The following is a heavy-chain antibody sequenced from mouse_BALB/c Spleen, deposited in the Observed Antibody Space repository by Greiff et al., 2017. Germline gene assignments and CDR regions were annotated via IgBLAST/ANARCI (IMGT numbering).Heavy chain of an antibody. D-gene: IGHD1-1*01. Sequence: EVKVVESGGGLVQPGGSLKLSCAASGFTFSSYGMSWVRQTPDKRLELVATINSNGGSTYYPDSVKGRFTISRDNAKNTLYLQMSSLKSEDTAMYYCARDYSSYGAMDYWGQGTSVTVSS. CDR2: INSNGGST. CDR3: ARDYSSYGAMDY. CDR1: GFTFSSYG. V-gene: IGHV5-6-3*01. J-gene: IGHJ4*01.